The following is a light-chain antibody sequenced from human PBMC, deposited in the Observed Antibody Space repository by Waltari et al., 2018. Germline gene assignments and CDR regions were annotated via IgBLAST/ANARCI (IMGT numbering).Light chain of an antibody. J-gene: IGKJ2*01. CDR3: QQYNTDYT. V-gene: IGKV1-5*03. CDR1: QSIMSW. Sequence: DVQMPQSPSTLSASVGDTVTITCRASQSIMSWLAGNQQKAGKAPKVLISKASTLESGGPSRFSGSESWTEFTRTISNLQPDDFATYYYQQYNTDYTFGQGTILEIK. CDR2: KAS.